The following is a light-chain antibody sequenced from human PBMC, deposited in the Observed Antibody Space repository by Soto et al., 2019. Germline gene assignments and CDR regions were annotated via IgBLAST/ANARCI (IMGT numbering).Light chain of an antibody. J-gene: IGLJ1*01. CDR3: SSYTSSSTLYV. CDR1: SSDVGGYNY. Sequence: QLVLTQPASVSGSPGQSITISCTGTSSDVGGYNYVSWCQQHPGKAPKLMIYDVSNRPSGVSNRFSGSKSGNTASLTISGLQAEDEADYYCSSYTSSSTLYVFGTGTKLPS. CDR2: DVS. V-gene: IGLV2-14*01.